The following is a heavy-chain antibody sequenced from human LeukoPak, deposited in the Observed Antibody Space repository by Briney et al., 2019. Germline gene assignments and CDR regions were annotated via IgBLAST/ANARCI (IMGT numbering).Heavy chain of an antibody. CDR1: GFTFSSYA. Sequence: GGSLRLSCAACGFTFSSYAMSWVRQAQGKGLEWVSAISSSGGSTYYADSVKGRFTISRDNSKNTLYLQMNSLRAEDTAVYYCAKRIAAPGPYFDYWGQGTLVTVSS. CDR3: AKRIAAPGPYFDY. V-gene: IGHV3-23*01. D-gene: IGHD6-13*01. CDR2: ISSSGGST. J-gene: IGHJ4*02.